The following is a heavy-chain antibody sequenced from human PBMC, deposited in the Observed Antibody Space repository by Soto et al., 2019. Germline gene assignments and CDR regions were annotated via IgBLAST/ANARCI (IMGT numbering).Heavy chain of an antibody. D-gene: IGHD3-22*01. CDR2: VSSTGTSP. CDR3: AKARPSGGYYYVEAFDV. CDR1: GFTFSNYA. V-gene: IGHV3-23*01. Sequence: GGSLRLSCSASGFTFSNYAMSWVRQSPGKGLEWVSGVSSTGTSPYYAGSVQGRFTISRDNSKNMSYLQMKSLRAEDTAIYYCAKARPSGGYYYVEAFDVWGQGTMVTVSS. J-gene: IGHJ3*01.